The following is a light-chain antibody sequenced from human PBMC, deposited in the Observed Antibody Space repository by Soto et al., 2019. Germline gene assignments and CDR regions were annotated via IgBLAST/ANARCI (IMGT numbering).Light chain of an antibody. Sequence: DIQMTQSPSSLSASVGDRVTITCRASQNISNRLVWYQQRPEKAPKSLIFASSSLESGVPSRFSGSGSGTDFTLTIITLQPEDFATYYCQQYVTPPVTFGGGPKVEI. CDR2: ASS. J-gene: IGKJ4*01. CDR1: QNISNR. V-gene: IGKV1D-16*01. CDR3: QQYVTPPVT.